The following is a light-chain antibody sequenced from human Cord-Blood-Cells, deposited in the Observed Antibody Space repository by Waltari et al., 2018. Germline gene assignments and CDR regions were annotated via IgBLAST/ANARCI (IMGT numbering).Light chain of an antibody. CDR1: QGIRKD. J-gene: IGKJ1*01. V-gene: IGKV1-17*01. CDR2: AAS. CDR3: LQHNSYPRT. Sequence: DIQMTQSPSSLSASVGDRVTITCRVSQGIRKDLGWSQQKPGKAPKRLIYAASSLQSGVPSRFSGSGSGTEFTLTISSRQPEDFATYYCLQHNSYPRTFGQGTKVEIK.